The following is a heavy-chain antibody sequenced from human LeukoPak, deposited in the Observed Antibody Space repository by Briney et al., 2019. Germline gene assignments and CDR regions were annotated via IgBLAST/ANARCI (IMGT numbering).Heavy chain of an antibody. CDR1: GGSITTFY. Sequence: KPSETLSLTCSVSGGSITTFYWSWIRQPPGKGLEWIGYFSLTGNTDYNLSLKSRVTISVDTSKNQFSLNLTSVTAADTAVYYCARVGSGSSYYFPYWGQGTLVVVSS. CDR2: FSLTGNT. CDR3: ARVGSGSSYYFPY. J-gene: IGHJ4*02. D-gene: IGHD1-26*01. V-gene: IGHV4-59*01.